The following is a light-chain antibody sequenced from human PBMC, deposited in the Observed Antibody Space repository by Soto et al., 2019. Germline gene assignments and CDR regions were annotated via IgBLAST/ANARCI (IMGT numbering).Light chain of an antibody. J-gene: IGKJ1*01. V-gene: IGKV3-15*01. CDR3: QQYNNWPWT. CDR2: GAS. CDR1: QSVSSN. Sequence: EIVMTQSPATLSVSPGERATLSCRASQSVSSNLAWYQQKPGQAPRLLIYGASTRATGIPARFSGSGSGTEFTLTISSLQSEDFAVYYCQQYNNWPWTVGQGPKVEIK.